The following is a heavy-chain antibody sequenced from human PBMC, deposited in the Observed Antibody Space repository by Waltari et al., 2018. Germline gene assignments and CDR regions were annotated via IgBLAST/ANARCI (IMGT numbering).Heavy chain of an antibody. Sequence: QVQLVQSGAEVKKPGASVKVSCKVSGSTLTELSMHWVRQAPGKGLEWMGGFDPEDGETIYTQKYQGRVTMTEDTSTDTADMELSSLRSEDTAVYYCATDLPTVTRKRGGMDVWGQGTTVTVSS. V-gene: IGHV1-24*01. CDR3: ATDLPTVTRKRGGMDV. CDR2: FDPEDGET. J-gene: IGHJ6*02. D-gene: IGHD4-17*01. CDR1: GSTLTELS.